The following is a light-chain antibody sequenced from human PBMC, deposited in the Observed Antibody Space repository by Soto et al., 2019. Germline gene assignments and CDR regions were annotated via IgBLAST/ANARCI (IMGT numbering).Light chain of an antibody. CDR3: QQYIHGYT. J-gene: IGKJ2*01. V-gene: IGKV3-15*01. Sequence: EVVMTQSPATLSVFPGERVTLSCRASQSVSTSLAWYQQKPGQAPRLLIYSASTRATGIPARFSGSGSGTEFTLTISSLESDDFAVYYCQQYIHGYTFGQGTELEIK. CDR2: SAS. CDR1: QSVSTS.